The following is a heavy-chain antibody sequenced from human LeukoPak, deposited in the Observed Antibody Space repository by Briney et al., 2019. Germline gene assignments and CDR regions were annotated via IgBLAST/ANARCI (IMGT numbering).Heavy chain of an antibody. Sequence: GGSLRLSCAASGFTFSSYAMNWVRQAPGKGLEWVSGISGSGDNTYYADSVKGRFTISRDNSKNTLYLQMNSLRAEDTAVYYCAKDASSSSLDYWGQGTLVTVSS. D-gene: IGHD6-6*01. CDR1: GFTFSSYA. V-gene: IGHV3-23*01. CDR3: AKDASSSSLDY. J-gene: IGHJ4*02. CDR2: ISGSGDNT.